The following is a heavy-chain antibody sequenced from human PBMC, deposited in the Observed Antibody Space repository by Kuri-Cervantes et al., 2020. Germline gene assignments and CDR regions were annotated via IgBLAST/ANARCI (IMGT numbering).Heavy chain of an antibody. V-gene: IGHV1-69*13. CDR2: IIPIFGTA. D-gene: IGHD5-12*01. Sequence: SVKVSCKASGGTFSSYAISWVRQAPRQGLEWMGGIIPIFGTANYAQKFQGRVTITADESTSTAYMELSSLRSEDTAVYYCARAGLPTRSYYYYGTDVRGQGTTVTVSS. CDR1: GGTFSSYA. CDR3: ARAGLPTRSYYYYGTDV. J-gene: IGHJ6*02.